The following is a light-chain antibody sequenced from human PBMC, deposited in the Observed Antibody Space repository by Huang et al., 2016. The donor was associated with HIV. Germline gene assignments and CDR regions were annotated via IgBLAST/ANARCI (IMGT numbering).Light chain of an antibody. J-gene: IGKJ3*01. V-gene: IGKV3-15*01. CDR3: QQYNNWPLFT. CDR1: QSVTSN. CDR2: GAS. Sequence: EIVMTQSPATLSVSPGERATLSCRASQSVTSNLAWYQQKPGQAPRLLNYGASTRATGIPARFSGSGSGTEFTLSISSLQSEDSAVYYCQQYNNWPLFTFGPGTKVDIK.